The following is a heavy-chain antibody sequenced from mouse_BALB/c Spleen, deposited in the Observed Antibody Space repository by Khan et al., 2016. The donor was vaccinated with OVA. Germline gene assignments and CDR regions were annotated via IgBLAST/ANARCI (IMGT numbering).Heavy chain of an antibody. Sequence: QVQLQQSGPGLVAPSQSLSIICTVSGFSLTGYGVNWVRQPPGKGLEWLGMIWGDGSTDYNSGIKSRLSITKDNSKSQVFLKMNSLQTDDTARYYCARAYYANYREAMDYWGQGNSVTVSS. J-gene: IGHJ4*01. CDR3: ARAYYANYREAMDY. CDR2: IWGDGST. V-gene: IGHV2-6-7*02. CDR1: GFSLTGYG. D-gene: IGHD2-10*01.